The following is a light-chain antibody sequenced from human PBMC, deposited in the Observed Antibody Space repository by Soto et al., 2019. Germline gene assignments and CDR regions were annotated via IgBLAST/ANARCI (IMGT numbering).Light chain of an antibody. CDR3: CSFAGGGATWV. CDR1: SSDVGSYNL. V-gene: IGLV2-23*01. J-gene: IGLJ3*02. CDR2: EAT. Sequence: QSALTQPASVSGSPGQSITISCTGTSSDVGSYNLVSWYQQHPGEVPKLIIYEATKRPSGLSNRFSGSKSGNTASLTISGLQAEDEADYYCCSFAGGGATWVFGGGTKVTVL.